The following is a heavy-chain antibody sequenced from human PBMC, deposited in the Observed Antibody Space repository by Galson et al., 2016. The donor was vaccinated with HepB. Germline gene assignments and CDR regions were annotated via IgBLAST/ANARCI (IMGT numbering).Heavy chain of an antibody. Sequence: SLRLSCAASGFTVSSNYFSWVRQAPGKGLEVVSSISRSGDSTDYADSVKGRFTISRDDSKNTLSLQMNSLRAEDTAVYYCVQGSTAPAVWGKGTTVTVSS. V-gene: IGHV3-23*01. J-gene: IGHJ6*04. CDR1: GFTVSSNY. CDR2: ISRSGDST. CDR3: VQGSTAPAV. D-gene: IGHD1-26*01.